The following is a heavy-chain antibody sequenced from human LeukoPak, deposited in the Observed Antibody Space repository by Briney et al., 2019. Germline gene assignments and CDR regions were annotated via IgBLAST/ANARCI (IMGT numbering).Heavy chain of an antibody. Sequence: PSETLSLTCTVSGGSISSYYWSWIRQPPGKGLEWIGNIYYSGSTNYNPSLKSRVTISVDTSKNQFSLKLSSVTAAGTAVYYCARRSSSWHLWFDPWGQGTLVTVSS. CDR3: ARRSSSWHLWFDP. J-gene: IGHJ5*02. CDR1: GGSISSYY. D-gene: IGHD6-13*01. V-gene: IGHV4-59*08. CDR2: IYYSGST.